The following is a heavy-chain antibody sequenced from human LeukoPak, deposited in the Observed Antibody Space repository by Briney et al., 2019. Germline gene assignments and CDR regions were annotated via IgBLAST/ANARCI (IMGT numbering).Heavy chain of an antibody. V-gene: IGHV4-34*01. CDR3: ARGRGFLGDFDY. CDR1: GGSFSGYY. Sequence: PSDTLTLTCAVYGGSFSGYYWSWIRQPPGKGLEWIGEINHSGSTNYNPSLKSRVTISVDTSKNQFSLKLSSVTAADTAVYYCARGRGFLGDFDYWGQGTLVTVSS. D-gene: IGHD3-10*01. CDR2: INHSGST. J-gene: IGHJ4*02.